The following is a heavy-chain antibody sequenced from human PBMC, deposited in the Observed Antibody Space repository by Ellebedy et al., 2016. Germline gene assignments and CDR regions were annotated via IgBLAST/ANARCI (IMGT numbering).Heavy chain of an antibody. V-gene: IGHV3-7*01. CDR1: GFTFSSYW. Sequence: GESLKISXAASGFTFSSYWMSWVRQAPGKGLEWVANIKQDGSEKYFVDSVKGRFTISRDNAKNSLYLQMNSLRADDTAQYYCARGLNWFDPWGQGTLVTVSS. CDR3: ARGLNWFDP. J-gene: IGHJ5*02. CDR2: IKQDGSEK.